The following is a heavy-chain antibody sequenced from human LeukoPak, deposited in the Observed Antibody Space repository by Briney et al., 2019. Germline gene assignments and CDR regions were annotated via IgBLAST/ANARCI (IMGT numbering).Heavy chain of an antibody. V-gene: IGHV4-61*02. CDR2: IYTSGIT. Sequence: PSQTLSLTCPVSGGSISSGSYYWSWIRQPAGKGLEWIGRIYTSGITNYNPSLKSRVTISVDTSKNQFSLKLSSVTAADTAVYYCAREASVVVPAAINGFDYWGQGTLVTVSS. CDR1: GGSISSGSYY. J-gene: IGHJ4*02. CDR3: AREASVVVPAAINGFDY. D-gene: IGHD2-2*02.